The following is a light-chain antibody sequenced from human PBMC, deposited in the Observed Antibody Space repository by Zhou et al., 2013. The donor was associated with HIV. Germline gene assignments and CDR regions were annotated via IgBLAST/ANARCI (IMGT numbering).Light chain of an antibody. J-gene: IGKJ5*01. Sequence: DIQMTQSPSSLSASTGDRVTITCRASQGISSYLAWYQQKPGKAPKLLIYGSSSLQSGVPSRFSGSGSGTEFTLSISSLQPEDFATYYCQQSYSTPPTFGQGTRLEI. CDR1: QGISSY. CDR3: QQSYSTPPT. CDR2: GSS. V-gene: IGKV1-39*01.